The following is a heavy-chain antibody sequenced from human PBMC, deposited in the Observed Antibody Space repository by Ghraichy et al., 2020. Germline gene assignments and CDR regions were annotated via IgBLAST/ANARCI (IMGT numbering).Heavy chain of an antibody. V-gene: IGHV3-74*01. CDR1: GFTFSDYW. D-gene: IGHD5-24*01. J-gene: IGHJ5*02. CDR2: INNDGSNT. Sequence: SLRLSCAASGFTFSDYWMHWVRQAPGKGLVWVSRINNDGSNTVYADSVKGRFTISRDNAKDTLNLEMNSLRADDTAVYYCVRGWLGPDTWGQGTLVTVSS. CDR3: VRGWLGPDT.